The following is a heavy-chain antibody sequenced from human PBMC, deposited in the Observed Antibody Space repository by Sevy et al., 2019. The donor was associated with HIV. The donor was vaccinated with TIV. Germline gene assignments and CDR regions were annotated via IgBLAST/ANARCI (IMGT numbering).Heavy chain of an antibody. CDR1: AFTFSSYG. CDR2: ISYDGSNK. Sequence: GGSLRLSCAASAFTFSSYGMHWVRQAPGKGLEWVAVISYDGSNKYYADSVKGRFTISRDNSKNTLYLQMNSLRAEDTAVYYCAKGGLGVTPFDYWGQGTLVTVSS. J-gene: IGHJ4*02. CDR3: AKGGLGVTPFDY. V-gene: IGHV3-30*18. D-gene: IGHD2-21*02.